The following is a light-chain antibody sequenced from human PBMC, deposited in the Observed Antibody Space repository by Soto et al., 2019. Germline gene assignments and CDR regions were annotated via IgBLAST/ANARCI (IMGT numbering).Light chain of an antibody. CDR2: WAS. V-gene: IGKV4-1*01. J-gene: IGKJ2*01. CDR1: QSVLSSSNNKNY. Sequence: DIVMTQSPDSLAVSLGERATINCKSSQSVLSSSNNKNYLAWYQQKPGQPPKLLIHWASTRESVVPDRFSGSGSGTDFTLTISSLQAEDVAVYFCQQCYSAPYTFGQGTKLEMK. CDR3: QQCYSAPYT.